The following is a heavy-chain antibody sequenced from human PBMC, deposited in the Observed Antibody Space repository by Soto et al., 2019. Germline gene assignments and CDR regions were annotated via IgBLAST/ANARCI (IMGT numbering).Heavy chain of an antibody. CDR3: TGITWFRGMDV. D-gene: IGHD3-10*01. CDR1: GDSVSSNSAA. J-gene: IGHJ6*02. V-gene: IGHV6-1*01. CDR2: TYYKSKWNN. Sequence: QTLSLTCVISGDSVSSNSAASNWIRQSPSRGLEWLGRTYYKSKWNNDYALSVKSRITINTDTSKNQFSLHLYSVTPEDTAVYSCTGITWFRGMDVWGQGTPVTVSS.